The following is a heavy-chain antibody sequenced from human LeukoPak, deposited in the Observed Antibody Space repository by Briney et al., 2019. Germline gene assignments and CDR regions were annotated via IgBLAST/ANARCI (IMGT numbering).Heavy chain of an antibody. CDR2: IYYSGST. CDR3: ARRRYYYDSSGYYASFDY. CDR1: GGSISSYY. J-gene: IGHJ4*02. Sequence: SETLSLTCAVYGGSISSYYWSWIRQPPGKGLEWIGYIYYSGSTNYNPSLKSRVTISVDTSKNQFSLKLSSVTAADTAVYYCARRRYYYDSSGYYASFDYWGQGTLVTVSS. D-gene: IGHD3-22*01. V-gene: IGHV4-59*01.